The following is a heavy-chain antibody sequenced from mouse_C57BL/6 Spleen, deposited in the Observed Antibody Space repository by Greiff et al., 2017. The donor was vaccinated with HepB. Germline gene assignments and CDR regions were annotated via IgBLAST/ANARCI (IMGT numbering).Heavy chain of an antibody. Sequence: DVQLVESGGDLVKPGGSLKLSCAASGFTFSSYGMSWVRQTPDKRLEWVATISSGGSYTYYPDSVKGRFTISRDNAKNTLYLQMSSLKSEDTAMYYCARQRGYDGYTGAMDYWGQGTSVTVSS. J-gene: IGHJ4*01. CDR2: ISSGGSYT. CDR3: ARQRGYDGYTGAMDY. D-gene: IGHD2-3*01. CDR1: GFTFSSYG. V-gene: IGHV5-6*01.